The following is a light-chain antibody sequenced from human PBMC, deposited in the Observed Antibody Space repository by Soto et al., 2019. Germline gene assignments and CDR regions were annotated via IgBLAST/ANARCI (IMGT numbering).Light chain of an antibody. CDR3: QQYTHLIT. V-gene: IGKV1-33*01. Sequence: DIQMTQSPSSLSASVGYRVTITCQASQDISNYLNWYQQKLGKAPKLLIYDASNLETGVPSRFSGSGSGTDFTFTISRLQTEDIATYYCQQYTHLITLGQGSRLEIK. CDR2: DAS. CDR1: QDISNY. J-gene: IGKJ5*01.